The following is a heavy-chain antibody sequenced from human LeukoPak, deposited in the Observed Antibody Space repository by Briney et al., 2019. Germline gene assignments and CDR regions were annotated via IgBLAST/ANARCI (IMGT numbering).Heavy chain of an antibody. V-gene: IGHV1-46*01. Sequence: ASVKVPCKASGYTFTSYYMHWVRQAPGQGLEWMGIINPSGGSTSYAQKFQGRVTMTRDMSTSTVYMELSSLRSEDTAVYYCARVFRSITARLDFDYWGQGTLVTVSS. CDR1: GYTFTSYY. D-gene: IGHD6-6*01. CDR3: ARVFRSITARLDFDY. J-gene: IGHJ4*02. CDR2: INPSGGST.